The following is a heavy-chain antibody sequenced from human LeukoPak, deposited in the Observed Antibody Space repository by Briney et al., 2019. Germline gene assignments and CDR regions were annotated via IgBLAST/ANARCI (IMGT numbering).Heavy chain of an antibody. V-gene: IGHV5-51*01. CDR3: ARHDSSGVPSQALD. CDR1: GYSFTSYW. Sequence: GESLQISCQGSGYSFTSYWIGWVRQMPGKGLEWMGIIYPGDFDTRYSPTFQGQVTISADKSISTAYLQWSSLKASDTAMYYCARHDSSGVPSQALDWGQGTLVTVSS. CDR2: IYPGDFDT. J-gene: IGHJ4*02. D-gene: IGHD6-19*01.